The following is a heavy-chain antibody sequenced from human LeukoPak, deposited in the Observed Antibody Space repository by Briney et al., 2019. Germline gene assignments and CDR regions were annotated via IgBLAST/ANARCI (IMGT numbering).Heavy chain of an antibody. J-gene: IGHJ6*02. CDR1: GYTFTSYG. Sequence: ASVKVSCKASGYTFTSYGTSWVRQAPGQGLEWMGWISAYNGNTNYAQKLQGRVTMTTDTSTSTAYMELRSLRSDDTAVYYCARDTYSSSWYGYYYYGMDVWGQGTTVTVSS. V-gene: IGHV1-18*01. CDR2: ISAYNGNT. D-gene: IGHD6-13*01. CDR3: ARDTYSSSWYGYYYYGMDV.